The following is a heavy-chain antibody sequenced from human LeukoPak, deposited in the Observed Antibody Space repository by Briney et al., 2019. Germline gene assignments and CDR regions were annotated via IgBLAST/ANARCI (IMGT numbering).Heavy chain of an antibody. CDR3: ARFYGSGSYYNVRFDP. V-gene: IGHV4-30-2*01. CDR1: GGSISSGGYS. Sequence: SETLSLTCAVSGGSISSGGYSWSWIRQPPGKGLEWIGYIYHSGSTYYNPSLKSRVTISVDRSKNQFSLKLSSVTAADTAVYYCARFYGSGSYYNVRFDPWGQGTLVTVSS. J-gene: IGHJ5*02. CDR2: IYHSGST. D-gene: IGHD3-10*01.